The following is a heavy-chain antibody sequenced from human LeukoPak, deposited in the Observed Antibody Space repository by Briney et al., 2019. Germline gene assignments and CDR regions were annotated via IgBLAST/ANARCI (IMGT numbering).Heavy chain of an antibody. J-gene: IGHJ4*02. CDR1: GFTFSSYW. D-gene: IGHD6-13*01. CDR3: AGAPPGIAAYFDY. V-gene: IGHV3-74*03. CDR2: INSDGIST. Sequence: PGGSLRLSCAASGFTFSSYWMHWVRQAPGKGLVWVSRINSDGISTKYADSVKGRFTISRDNAKNTLFLQMNSLRAEDTAVYYCAGAPPGIAAYFDYWGQGTLVTVSS.